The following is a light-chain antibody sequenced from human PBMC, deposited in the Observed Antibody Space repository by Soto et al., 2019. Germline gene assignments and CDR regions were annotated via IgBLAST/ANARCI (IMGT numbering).Light chain of an antibody. V-gene: IGLV1-44*01. Sequence: QSVLTHPPSASGTPGQRVTISCSGSSSNIGSNTVNWYQQLPGTAPKLLIYSNNQRPSGVPDRFSGPKSGTSASLAISGLQSEDDADYYCAECDDSLNGYVFGTGTKLTVL. CDR1: SSNIGSNT. CDR3: AECDDSLNGYV. CDR2: SNN. J-gene: IGLJ1*01.